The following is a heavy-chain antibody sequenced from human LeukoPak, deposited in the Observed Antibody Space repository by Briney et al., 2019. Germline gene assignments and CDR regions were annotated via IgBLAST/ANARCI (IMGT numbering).Heavy chain of an antibody. J-gene: IGHJ4*02. Sequence: GGSLRLSCAASGFTFSSYWMSWVRQAPGKGLEWVANIKQDGSEKYYVDSVKGRFTISRDNAKNSLYLQMNSLRAEDTAVYYCARTYYDFWSGYYHCFDYWGQGTLVTVSS. CDR3: ARTYYDFWSGYYHCFDY. CDR2: IKQDGSEK. D-gene: IGHD3-3*01. CDR1: GFTFSSYW. V-gene: IGHV3-7*01.